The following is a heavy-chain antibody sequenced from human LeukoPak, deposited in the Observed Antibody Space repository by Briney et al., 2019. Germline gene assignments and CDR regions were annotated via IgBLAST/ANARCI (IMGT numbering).Heavy chain of an antibody. D-gene: IGHD5-24*01. V-gene: IGHV4-61*01. CDR2: IYYSGST. J-gene: IGHJ6*03. CDR1: GYSISSGYY. CDR3: ARRRSYYYYMDV. Sequence: SETLSLTCTVSGYSISSGYYWSWIRQPPGKGLEWIGYIYYSGSTNYNPSLKSRVTISVDTSKNQFSLKLSSVTAADTAVYYCARRRSYYYYMDVWGKGTTVTVSS.